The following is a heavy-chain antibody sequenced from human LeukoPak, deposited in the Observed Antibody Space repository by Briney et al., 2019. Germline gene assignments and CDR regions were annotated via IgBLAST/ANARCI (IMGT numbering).Heavy chain of an antibody. V-gene: IGHV3-11*04. Sequence: PGGTLRLSCAASGFTFSDYYMSWIRQAPGKGLEWVSYVSNSGSTIYSADSVKGRFTISRDNAKNSLYLQMNSLRAEDTAVYYCAKERYCSGGTCYPDDNWGQGILVTVSS. CDR3: AKERYCSGGTCYPDDN. CDR2: VSNSGSTI. CDR1: GFTFSDYY. J-gene: IGHJ4*02. D-gene: IGHD2-15*01.